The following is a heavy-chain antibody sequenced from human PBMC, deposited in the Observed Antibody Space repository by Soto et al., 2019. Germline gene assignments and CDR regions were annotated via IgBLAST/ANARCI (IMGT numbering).Heavy chain of an antibody. CDR3: ASGRDGGWSYYYYYGMDV. J-gene: IGHJ6*02. Sequence: GGSLRLSCAASGFSFRSYAMHWVRQAPGKGLEWMAVISYDGGNNYYAESVKGRFIISRDNSKNTLYLQMNSLRAEDTAVYYCASGRDGGWSYYYYYGMDVWGQGTTVTVSS. D-gene: IGHD6-19*01. V-gene: IGHV3-30-3*01. CDR1: GFSFRSYA. CDR2: ISYDGGNN.